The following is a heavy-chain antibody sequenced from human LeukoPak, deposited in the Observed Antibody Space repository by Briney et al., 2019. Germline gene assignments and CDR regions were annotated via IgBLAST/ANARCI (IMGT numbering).Heavy chain of an antibody. J-gene: IGHJ4*02. D-gene: IGHD3-10*01. Sequence: GGCLRLSWAAAGFTFSRYAIRWVRQAPGKWLGWVAVISYDGSNEYYADSVKGRFTISRDNSKNTLYLQMNSLSVEDTAVYYCARVGYYASGPFSYFDYWGQGTLVTVSS. CDR2: ISYDGSNE. V-gene: IGHV3-30-3*01. CDR3: ARVGYYASGPFSYFDY. CDR1: GFTFSRYA.